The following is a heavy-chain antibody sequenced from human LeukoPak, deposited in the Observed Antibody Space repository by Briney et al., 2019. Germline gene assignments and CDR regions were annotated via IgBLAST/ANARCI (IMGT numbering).Heavy chain of an antibody. CDR3: AKGGYSSSWSAGP. CDR2: ISYDGSNK. D-gene: IGHD6-13*01. J-gene: IGHJ4*02. V-gene: IGHV3-30*18. CDR1: GFTFSSYG. Sequence: GGSLRLSCAASGFTFSSYGMHWVRQAPGKGLEWVAVISYDGSNKYYADSVKGRFTISRDNSKNTLYLQMNSLRAEDTAVYYCAKGGYSSSWSAGPWGQGTLVTVSS.